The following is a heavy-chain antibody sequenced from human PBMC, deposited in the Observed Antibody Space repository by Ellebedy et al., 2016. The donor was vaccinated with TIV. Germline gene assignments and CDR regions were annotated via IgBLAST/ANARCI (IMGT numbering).Heavy chain of an antibody. D-gene: IGHD6-19*01. Sequence: GESLKISCAASGFSFSSYAMSWVCQTPGKGLEWVSSINDRGVSTYYADSVKGRFTVSRDNSKNTLFLQMNNLRGEDTAFYYCAKVLAVAGADYWGQGTLVTVSS. CDR3: AKVLAVAGADY. CDR2: INDRGVST. V-gene: IGHV3-23*01. CDR1: GFSFSSYA. J-gene: IGHJ4*02.